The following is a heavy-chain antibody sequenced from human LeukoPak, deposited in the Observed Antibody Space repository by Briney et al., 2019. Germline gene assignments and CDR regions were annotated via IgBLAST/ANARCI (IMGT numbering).Heavy chain of an antibody. D-gene: IGHD6-19*01. CDR3: ARLMAGLRRYYFDY. CDR1: GGSISSYY. V-gene: IGHV4-59*08. CDR2: IYYSGST. J-gene: IGHJ4*02. Sequence: SENLSLTCTVSGGSISSYYWSWIRQPPGKGLEWIGYIYYSGSTNYNPSLKSRVTISVDTSKNQSSLKLSSVTAADTAVYYCARLMAGLRRYYFDYWGQGTLVTVSS.